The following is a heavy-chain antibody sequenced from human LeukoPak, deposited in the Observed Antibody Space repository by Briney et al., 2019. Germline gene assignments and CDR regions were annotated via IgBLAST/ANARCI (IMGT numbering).Heavy chain of an antibody. Sequence: PSETLSLTRTVSGGSISSYYWSWLRQPPGKGLEWIGYIYYSGSTNYNPSLKSRVTISVDTSKNQFSLKLSSVTAADTAVYYCARHRGIVYSYGSIIDYWGQGTLVTVSS. CDR1: GGSISSYY. V-gene: IGHV4-59*08. D-gene: IGHD5-18*01. CDR2: IYYSGST. J-gene: IGHJ4*02. CDR3: ARHRGIVYSYGSIIDY.